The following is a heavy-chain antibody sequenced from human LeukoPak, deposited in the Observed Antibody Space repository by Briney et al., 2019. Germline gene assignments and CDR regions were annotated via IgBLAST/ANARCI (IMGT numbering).Heavy chain of an antibody. Sequence: GGSLRLSCAASGFTFSSYWMHWVHQAPGKGLVWVSRINSDGSSTSYADSVKGRFTISRDNAKNTLYLQMNSLRAEDTAVYYCARALGSSSWLFDPWGQGTLVTVSS. CDR1: GFTFSSYW. CDR3: ARALGSSSWLFDP. CDR2: INSDGSST. J-gene: IGHJ5*02. D-gene: IGHD6-13*01. V-gene: IGHV3-74*01.